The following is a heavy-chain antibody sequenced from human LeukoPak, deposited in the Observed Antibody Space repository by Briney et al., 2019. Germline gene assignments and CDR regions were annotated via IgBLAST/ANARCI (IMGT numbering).Heavy chain of an antibody. V-gene: IGHV3-21*01. CDR2: ISSSSSYI. D-gene: IGHD1-26*01. CDR3: ARFRIVGATSDAFDI. Sequence: PGGSLRLSCAASGFTFSSYSMNWVRQAPGKGLEWVSSISSSSSYIYYADSVKGRFTTSRDNAKNSLYLQMNSLRAEDTAVYYCARFRIVGATSDAFDIWGQGTMVTVSS. J-gene: IGHJ3*02. CDR1: GFTFSSYS.